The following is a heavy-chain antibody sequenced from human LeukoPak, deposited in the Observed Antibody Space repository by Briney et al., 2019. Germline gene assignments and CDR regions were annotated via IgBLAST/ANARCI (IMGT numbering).Heavy chain of an antibody. Sequence: ASVKVSCKASGYTFTNYDISWVRQAPGQGLEWMGWISTYNGDTNYAQKLQGRVSMTTDTSTSTAYMELGNLTSDDTAVYYCARDPYSSSSGGDYWGQGTLVTVSS. CDR3: ARDPYSSSSGGDY. V-gene: IGHV1-18*01. CDR1: GYTFTNYD. D-gene: IGHD6-6*01. J-gene: IGHJ4*02. CDR2: ISTYNGDT.